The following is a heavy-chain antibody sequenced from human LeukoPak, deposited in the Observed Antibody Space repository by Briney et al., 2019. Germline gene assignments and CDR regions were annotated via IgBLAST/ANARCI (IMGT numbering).Heavy chain of an antibody. Sequence: GASVKVSCKASGYTFTGYYMHWVRQAPGQGLEWMGWTNPNSGGTNYAQKFQGRVTMTRDTSISTAYMELSRLRSDDTAVYYCARVPRRTMVRGVIAHPTFDYWGQGTLVTVSS. J-gene: IGHJ4*02. D-gene: IGHD3-10*01. V-gene: IGHV1-2*02. CDR3: ARVPRRTMVRGVIAHPTFDY. CDR2: TNPNSGGT. CDR1: GYTFTGYY.